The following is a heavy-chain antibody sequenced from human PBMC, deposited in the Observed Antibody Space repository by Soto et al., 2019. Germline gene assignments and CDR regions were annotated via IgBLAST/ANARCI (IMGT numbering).Heavy chain of an antibody. Sequence: PSETLSLTCTVSGGSISSYYWSWIRQPPGKGLEWIGYIYYSGSTSYNPSLKSRVTISVDTSKNQFSLKLSSVTAADTAVYYCARGYNDFWSGYFTWFDPWGQGNLVTVSS. V-gene: IGHV4-59*01. CDR3: ARGYNDFWSGYFTWFDP. D-gene: IGHD3-3*01. CDR1: GGSISSYY. CDR2: IYYSGST. J-gene: IGHJ5*02.